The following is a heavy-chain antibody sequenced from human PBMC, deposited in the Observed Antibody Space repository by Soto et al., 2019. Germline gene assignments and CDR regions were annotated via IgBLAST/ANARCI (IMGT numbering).Heavy chain of an antibody. CDR1: GGSVSSGGYS. V-gene: IGHV4-30-2*01. D-gene: IGHD3-22*01. CDR2: IYHSGST. Sequence: TLSLTCAVSGGSVSSGGYSWSWIRQPPGKGLEWIGYIYHSGSTYYNPSLKSRVTISVDRSKNQFSLKLSSVNAAETAVYYCARGDSSGYYYSYYFDYWGQGTLVTVSS. J-gene: IGHJ4*02. CDR3: ARGDSSGYYYSYYFDY.